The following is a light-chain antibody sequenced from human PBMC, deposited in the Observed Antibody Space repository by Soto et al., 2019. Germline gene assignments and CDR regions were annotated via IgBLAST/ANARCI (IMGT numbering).Light chain of an antibody. J-gene: IGKJ5*01. CDR2: DGS. CDR1: QSVSNIY. Sequence: LLLTPAPGILSLSPGATASLPWRATQSVSNIYLGWYQQKPGQAPRLLIFDGSSRATGIPDRFSGSGSGTDFTLTISRLEPEDFAVYYCQQYGSSPSITFGQGTRLEIK. CDR3: QQYGSSPSIT. V-gene: IGKV3-20*01.